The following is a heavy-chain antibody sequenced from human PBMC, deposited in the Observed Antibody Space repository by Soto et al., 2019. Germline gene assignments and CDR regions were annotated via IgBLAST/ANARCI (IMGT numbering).Heavy chain of an antibody. J-gene: IGHJ4*02. CDR3: ARLRSGIDYYDSSGPSVFDY. Sequence: QLQLQESGPGLVKPSETLSLTCTVSGGSISSSSYYWGWIRQPPGKGLEWIGSIYYSGSTYYNPSLKSRVTISVDTSKNQFSLKLSSVTAADTAVYYCARLRSGIDYYDSSGPSVFDYWGQGTLVTVSS. CDR2: IYYSGST. D-gene: IGHD3-22*01. CDR1: GGSISSSSYY. V-gene: IGHV4-39*01.